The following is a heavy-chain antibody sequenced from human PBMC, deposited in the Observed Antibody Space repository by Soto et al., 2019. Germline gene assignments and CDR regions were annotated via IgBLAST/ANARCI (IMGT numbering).Heavy chain of an antibody. CDR2: ISGSGGST. CDR1: EFAFRNYA. CDR3: ARHQDSSTWDCDPIDF. J-gene: IGHJ4*02. D-gene: IGHD6-13*01. V-gene: IGHV3-23*01. Sequence: VQLLESGGGLVQPGGSLRLSCAASEFAFRNYAMSWVRQAPGKGLEWVLGISGSGGSTFYADSVKGRFTISRDNSENTLLLQMNSLRAEYTAVYYCARHQDSSTWDCDPIDFWGQGILVTVSS.